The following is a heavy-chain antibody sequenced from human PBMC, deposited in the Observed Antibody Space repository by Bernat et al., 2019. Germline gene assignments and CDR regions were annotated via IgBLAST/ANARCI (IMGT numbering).Heavy chain of an antibody. Sequence: QVQLVQSGAEVKKPGSSVKVSCKASGGTFSSYAISWVRQAPGQGLEWMGGIIPIFGTANYAQKFQGRVTITADESTSTAYMELSSLRSEDTAVYYCARGPGYCSGGSCGTWDYYYYYMDVWGKGTTVTVSS. D-gene: IGHD2-15*01. CDR1: GGTFSSYA. V-gene: IGHV1-69*01. J-gene: IGHJ6*03. CDR3: ARGPGYCSGGSCGTWDYYYYYMDV. CDR2: IIPIFGTA.